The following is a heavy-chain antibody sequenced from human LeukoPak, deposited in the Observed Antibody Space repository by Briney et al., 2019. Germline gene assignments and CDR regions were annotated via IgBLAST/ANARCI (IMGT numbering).Heavy chain of an antibody. V-gene: IGHV3-30-3*01. J-gene: IGHJ4*02. CDR2: ISYDGSNK. CDR1: GFTFSSYA. CDR3: ARWELPSLFDY. D-gene: IGHD1-26*01. Sequence: GGSLRLSCAASGFTFSSYAMHWVRQAPGKGLEWVAVISYDGSNKYYADSVKGRFTISRDSSKNTLYLQMNSLRAEDTAVYYCARWELPSLFDYWGQGTLVTVSS.